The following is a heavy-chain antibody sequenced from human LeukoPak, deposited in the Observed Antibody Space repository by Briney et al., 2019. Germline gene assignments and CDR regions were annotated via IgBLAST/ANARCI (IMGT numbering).Heavy chain of an antibody. Sequence: SETLSLTCAVYGGSFSGYYWSWIRQPPGKGLEWIGEINHSGSTNYNPPLKSRVTISVDTSKNQFSLKLSSVTAADTAVYYCARGEYSSGWHRSEYYFDYWGQGTLVTVSS. CDR3: ARGEYSSGWHRSEYYFDY. CDR2: INHSGST. CDR1: GGSFSGYY. V-gene: IGHV4-34*01. D-gene: IGHD6-19*01. J-gene: IGHJ4*02.